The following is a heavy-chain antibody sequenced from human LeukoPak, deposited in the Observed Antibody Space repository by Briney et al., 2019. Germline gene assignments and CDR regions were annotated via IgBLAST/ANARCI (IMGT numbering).Heavy chain of an antibody. CDR1: GYTFISYG. Sequence: ASVKVSCKPSGYTFISYGISWVRQAPGQGLEWMGWISTSEGKTNYAQKFQGRVTMTTYTSTSTAYMELRSLRSDDTAVYYCAAHSSGYYYFDYWGQGTLVTVSS. V-gene: IGHV1-18*01. CDR3: AAHSSGYYYFDY. CDR2: ISTSEGKT. D-gene: IGHD3-22*01. J-gene: IGHJ4*02.